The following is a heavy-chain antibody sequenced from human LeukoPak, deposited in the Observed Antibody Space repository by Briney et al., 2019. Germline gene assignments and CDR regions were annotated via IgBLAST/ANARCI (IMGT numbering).Heavy chain of an antibody. CDR2: ISCDGSNK. V-gene: IGHV3-30-3*01. D-gene: IGHD5-12*01. CDR1: GFTFSSYA. CDR3: ARDFEWLRSGYFDY. Sequence: PGGSLRLSCAASGFTFSSYAMHWVRQAPGKGLEWVAVISCDGSNKYYADSVKGRFTISRDNSKNTLYLQMNSLRAEDTAVYYCARDFEWLRSGYFDYWGQGTLVTVSS. J-gene: IGHJ4*02.